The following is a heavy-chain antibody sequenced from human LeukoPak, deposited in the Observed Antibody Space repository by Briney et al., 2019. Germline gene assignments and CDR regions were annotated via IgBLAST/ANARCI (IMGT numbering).Heavy chain of an antibody. CDR3: ARQLPTAAADTRGYFDY. D-gene: IGHD6-25*01. J-gene: IGHJ4*02. Sequence: PSETLSLTCTVSGGSISIISSSTYSWGWIRQAPGKGLEWIGSLYYVENSHYNPSLKSRATLSVDTSNNQFSLKLTSVTAADAAVYFCARQLPTAAADTRGYFDYWGQGTVVTVSS. CDR1: GGSISIISSSTYS. CDR2: LYYVENS. V-gene: IGHV4-39*01.